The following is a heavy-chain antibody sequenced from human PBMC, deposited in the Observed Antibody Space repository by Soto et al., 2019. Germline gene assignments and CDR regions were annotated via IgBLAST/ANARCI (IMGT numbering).Heavy chain of an antibody. CDR1: GFTFGTYW. CDR3: ARDPGGPDLDY. Sequence: PGGSLRLSCAASGFTFGTYWMSWVRQAPGKGLEWVAVIWYDGSNKYYADSVKGRFTISRDNSKNTLYLQMNSLRAEDTAVYYGARDPGGPDLDYWGQGTLVTVSS. V-gene: IGHV3-33*08. CDR2: IWYDGSNK. D-gene: IGHD2-15*01. J-gene: IGHJ4*02.